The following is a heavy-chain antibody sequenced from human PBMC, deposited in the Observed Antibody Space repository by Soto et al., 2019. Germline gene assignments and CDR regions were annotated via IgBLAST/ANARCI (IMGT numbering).Heavy chain of an antibody. J-gene: IGHJ4*02. CDR3: ARVGDYGSFYFFDY. D-gene: IGHD3-10*01. CDR1: GYTFTSYG. Sequence: GSVKGYCKASGYTFTSYGITLVRQAPGQGLEWMGWITTYNGNTHYEQKYQGRVTMTTDTSTSTAYMELWSLRSDDTAVYYCARVGDYGSFYFFDYWGQGTMVTVSS. V-gene: IGHV1-18*01. CDR2: ITTYNGNT.